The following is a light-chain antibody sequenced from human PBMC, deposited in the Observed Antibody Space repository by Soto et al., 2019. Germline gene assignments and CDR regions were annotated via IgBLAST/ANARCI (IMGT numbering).Light chain of an antibody. J-gene: IGKJ1*01. Sequence: DSQMTQSPSAMSASVGDRVTMTCRALQGVSNYLAWFQQKPGKVPKRLIFAASSLQSGVPSRFSGSGSETEFNLTISSLQAEDFATYYCLQHKSCPWTFGQGTKVEIK. V-gene: IGKV1-17*03. CDR3: LQHKSCPWT. CDR2: AAS. CDR1: QGVSNY.